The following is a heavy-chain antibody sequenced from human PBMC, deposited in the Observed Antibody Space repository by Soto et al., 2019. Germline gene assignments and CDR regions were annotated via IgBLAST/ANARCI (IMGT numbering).Heavy chain of an antibody. CDR2: TIPIFGAP. D-gene: IGHD5-12*01. Sequence: QVQLVQSGAEVKKPGSSVKVSCKASGGTFSNYAISWVRQAPGQGLEWMGGTIPIFGAPNYAEKFQGRLKISADESARTAYMALRSLRYEDTAVYYCVRERGYTARVYWFDPWVQGTLVSVSS. V-gene: IGHV1-69*01. CDR3: VRERGYTARVYWFDP. CDR1: GGTFSNYA. J-gene: IGHJ5*02.